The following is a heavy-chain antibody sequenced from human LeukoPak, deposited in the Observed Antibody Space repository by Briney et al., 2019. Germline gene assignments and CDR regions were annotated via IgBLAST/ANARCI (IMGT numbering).Heavy chain of an antibody. J-gene: IGHJ4*02. Sequence: GGSLRLSCVVSGFIFSTYEMNGFRQTPGKGLEWVSYVSPSGTTMYYADSVKGRFTMSRDNAKNSVYLQMHSLRVDDTAVYYFAIDEGDAGTDSDYWGQGTLVTVSS. D-gene: IGHD6-13*01. V-gene: IGHV3-48*03. CDR2: VSPSGTTM. CDR3: AIDEGDAGTDSDY. CDR1: GFIFSTYE.